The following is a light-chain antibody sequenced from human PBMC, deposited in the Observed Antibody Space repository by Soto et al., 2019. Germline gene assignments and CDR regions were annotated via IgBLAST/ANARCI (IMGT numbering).Light chain of an antibody. CDR2: YDD. Sequence: QSVLTQPPSVSGAPGQRVTISCTGSNSNIGAGYDVHWYQQLPGTAPKLLIYYDDLLPSGVSDRFSGSKSGTSASLAISGLQSDDEADYYCAAWDDRLNGVVFGGGTKLTVL. CDR3: AAWDDRLNGVV. J-gene: IGLJ3*02. CDR1: NSNIGAGYD. V-gene: IGLV1-36*01.